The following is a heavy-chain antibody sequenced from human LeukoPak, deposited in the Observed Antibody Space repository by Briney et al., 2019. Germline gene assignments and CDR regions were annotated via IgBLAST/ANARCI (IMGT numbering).Heavy chain of an antibody. CDR3: AKFEGALLGNYYMDV. J-gene: IGHJ6*03. Sequence: GGSLRLSCAVSGFPFSDFAMSWVRQAPGKGLEWVSTISGGGDNTYFADSVKGRFTISRDNSKNTLFLQMVSLRAEDTAVYYCAKFEGALLGNYYMDVWGQGTTVTVSS. CDR1: GFPFSDFA. V-gene: IGHV3-23*01. CDR2: ISGGGDNT.